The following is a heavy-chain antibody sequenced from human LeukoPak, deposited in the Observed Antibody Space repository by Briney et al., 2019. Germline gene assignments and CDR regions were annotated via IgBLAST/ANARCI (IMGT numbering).Heavy chain of an antibody. V-gene: IGHV4-59*01. J-gene: IGHJ4*02. CDR2: IYYSGST. D-gene: IGHD3-10*01. Sequence: SETLSLTCTVYGGSISSYYWSWIRQPPGKGLEWIGYIYYSGSTNYNPSLKSRVTISVDTSKNQFSLKLSSVTAADTAVYYCARVGWYYGSGLIIDYWGQGTLVTVSS. CDR3: ARVGWYYGSGLIIDY. CDR1: GGSISSYY.